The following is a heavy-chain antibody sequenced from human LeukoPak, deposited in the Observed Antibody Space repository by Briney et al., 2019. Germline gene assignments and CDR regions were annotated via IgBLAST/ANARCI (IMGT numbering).Heavy chain of an antibody. D-gene: IGHD3-3*02. CDR2: IYYSGST. CDR1: GGSVSNYY. Sequence: SETLSLTCTVSGGSVSNYYWSWIPQPPGKGLEWIGYIYYSGSTNYNPSLKSRLTISVDTSKNHFSLKLSSVTAADTAVYYCARTSIFGVVRFDPWGQGTLVTVSS. CDR3: ARTSIFGVVRFDP. V-gene: IGHV4-59*08. J-gene: IGHJ5*02.